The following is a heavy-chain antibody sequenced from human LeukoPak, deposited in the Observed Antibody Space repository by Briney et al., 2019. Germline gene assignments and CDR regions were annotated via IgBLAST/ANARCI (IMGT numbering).Heavy chain of an antibody. CDR2: IYYSGST. V-gene: IGHV4-59*08. CDR3: ARRKYCDY. CDR1: GRSISIYY. J-gene: IGHJ4*02. Sequence: SETLSLTCTVSGRSISIYYWSWIRQPPGKGLEWIGYIYYSGSTNYNPSLKSRVTISVDTSKNQFSLKLSSVTAADTAVYYCARRKYCDYWGQGTLVTVSS. D-gene: IGHD2-15*01.